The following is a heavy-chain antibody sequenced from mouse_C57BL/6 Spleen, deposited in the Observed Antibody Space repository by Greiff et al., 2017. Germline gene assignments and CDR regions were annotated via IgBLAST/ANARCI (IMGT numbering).Heavy chain of an antibody. CDR3: ARNFGNNYYFDY. V-gene: IGHV2-2*01. Sequence: VQVVESGPGLVQPSQSLSITCTVSGFSLTSYGVHWVRQSPGKGLEWLGVIWSGGSTDYNAAFISRLSISKDNSKSKVFFKMNSLQADDTAIYYCARNFGNNYYFDYWGQGTTLTVSS. D-gene: IGHD2-1*01. J-gene: IGHJ2*01. CDR1: GFSLTSYG. CDR2: IWSGGST.